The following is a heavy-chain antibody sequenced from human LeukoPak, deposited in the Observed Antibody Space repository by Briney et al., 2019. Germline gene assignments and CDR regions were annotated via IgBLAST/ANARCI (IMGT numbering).Heavy chain of an antibody. J-gene: IGHJ4*02. CDR3: ARGQYGLTSDF. V-gene: IGHV3-20*04. D-gene: IGHD4-17*01. CDR1: GFTFEDHA. Sequence: GGSLRLSCAASGFTFEDHAMNWVRQVPGKGLEWVSGINGNGGSTGYADSVKGRFTISRDNAKNSLYLQMNSLRAEDTAVYYCARGQYGLTSDFWGQGTLVTVSS. CDR2: INGNGGST.